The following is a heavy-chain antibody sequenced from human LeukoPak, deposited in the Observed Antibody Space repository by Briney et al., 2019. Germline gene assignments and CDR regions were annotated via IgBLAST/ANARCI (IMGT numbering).Heavy chain of an antibody. D-gene: IGHD3-3*01. Sequence: SETLSLTCTVSGGSISSSSYYWGWIRQPPGKGLEWIGSIYYSGSTYYNPSLKSRVTISVDTSKNQFSLKLSSVTAADTAVYYCARGQDDDFWSGYYTEPYYFDYWGQGTLVTVSS. J-gene: IGHJ4*02. CDR1: GGSISSSSYY. V-gene: IGHV4-39*07. CDR3: ARGQDDDFWSGYYTEPYYFDY. CDR2: IYYSGST.